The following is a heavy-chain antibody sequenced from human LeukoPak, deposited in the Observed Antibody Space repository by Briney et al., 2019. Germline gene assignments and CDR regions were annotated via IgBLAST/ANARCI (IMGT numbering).Heavy chain of an antibody. V-gene: IGHV3-21*05. D-gene: IGHD2-2*01. CDR1: GFTFSRHA. J-gene: IGHJ4*02. Sequence: WGSLRLSCAASGFTFSRHAMNWVRQAPGEGLEWVSYINTDSSDIHYADSVKGRFTISRDNARNTLYLQLSSLRAEDSAVYYCARDTFQPGLIDSWGQGTLVTVSS. CDR3: ARDTFQPGLIDS. CDR2: INTDSSDI.